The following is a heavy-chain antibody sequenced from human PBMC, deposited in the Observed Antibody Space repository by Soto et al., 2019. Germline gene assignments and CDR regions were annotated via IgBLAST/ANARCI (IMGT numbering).Heavy chain of an antibody. D-gene: IGHD2-15*01. CDR2: ISYDGSNK. Sequence: QPGGSLRLSCAASGFTFSSYAMHWVRQAPGKGLEWVAVISYDGSNKYYADSVKGRFTISRDNSKNTLYLQMNSLRAEDTAVYYCARAYCSGGSCYSYYYYGMDVWGQGTTVTVSS. J-gene: IGHJ6*02. V-gene: IGHV3-30-3*01. CDR1: GFTFSSYA. CDR3: ARAYCSGGSCYSYYYYGMDV.